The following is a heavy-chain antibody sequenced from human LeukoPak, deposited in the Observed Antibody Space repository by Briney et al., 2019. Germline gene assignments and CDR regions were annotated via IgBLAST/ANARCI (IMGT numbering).Heavy chain of an antibody. Sequence: GGSLRLSCAASGFAFGSYAMTWVRQAPGKGLEWVSSISSSSSYIYYADSVKGRFTISRDNAKNSLYLQMNSLRAEDTAVYYCAREISTVTTKDYWGQGTLVTVSS. CDR3: AREISTVTTKDY. CDR1: GFAFGSYA. J-gene: IGHJ4*02. V-gene: IGHV3-21*01. D-gene: IGHD4-17*01. CDR2: ISSSSSYI.